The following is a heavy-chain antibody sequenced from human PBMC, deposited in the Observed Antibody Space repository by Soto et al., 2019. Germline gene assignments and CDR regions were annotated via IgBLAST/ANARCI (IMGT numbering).Heavy chain of an antibody. CDR3: ARGLNYYASGRPSYGTDF. Sequence: PSQTLSLTCAISGDSVSRNSAAWNWIRQSPSSGLEWLGRTYYRSKWYNDYAVSVESRITINPDPSKNQFSLQLNSVTPEDTAIYYCARGLNYYASGRPSYGTDFWRQGTTVTVSS. V-gene: IGHV6-1*01. D-gene: IGHD3-10*01. CDR1: GDSVSRNSAA. J-gene: IGHJ6*02. CDR2: TYYRSKWYN.